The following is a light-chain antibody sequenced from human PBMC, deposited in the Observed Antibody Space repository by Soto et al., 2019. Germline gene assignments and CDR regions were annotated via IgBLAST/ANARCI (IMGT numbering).Light chain of an antibody. CDR3: QQSYSAPPLT. V-gene: IGKV1-39*01. Sequence: IQMTQSPSSLSASVGDRVTITCRASQSISKYLNWYQQKPGKAPKLLIYAASSLHSGVPSRFSGSGSWTDFTLTISSLQPEDFATYYCQQSYSAPPLTFGGGTNVEFK. CDR1: QSISKY. J-gene: IGKJ4*01. CDR2: AAS.